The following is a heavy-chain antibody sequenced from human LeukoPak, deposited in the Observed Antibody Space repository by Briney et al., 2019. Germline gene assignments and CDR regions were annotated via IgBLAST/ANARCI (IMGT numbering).Heavy chain of an antibody. CDR2: ISSSGSTI. CDR3: ARGSEQWLASGAFDI. J-gene: IGHJ3*02. D-gene: IGHD6-19*01. CDR1: GFTFSSYE. Sequence: QPGGSLRLSCAASGFTFSSYEMNWVRQAPGKGLEWASYISSSGSTIYYADSVKGRFTISRDNAKNSLYLQMNSLRAEDTAVYYCARGSEQWLASGAFDIWGQGTMVTVSS. V-gene: IGHV3-48*03.